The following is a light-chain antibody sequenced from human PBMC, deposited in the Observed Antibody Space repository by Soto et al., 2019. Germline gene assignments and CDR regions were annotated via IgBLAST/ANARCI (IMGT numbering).Light chain of an antibody. CDR1: QNIFSS. V-gene: IGKV1-39*01. Sequence: DIQMTQSPSSLSASVGDRFTITCLSGQNIFSSLNWYQQKPGKAPKLLIYAASSLQSGVPSRFSGSGSGTDFTLTITSLQPEDFATYYCQQSYNSPPITFGQGTRLEIK. J-gene: IGKJ5*01. CDR2: AAS. CDR3: QQSYNSPPIT.